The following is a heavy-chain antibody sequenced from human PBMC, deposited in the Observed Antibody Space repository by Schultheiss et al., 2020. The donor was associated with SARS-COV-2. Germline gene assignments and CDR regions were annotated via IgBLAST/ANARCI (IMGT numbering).Heavy chain of an antibody. J-gene: IGHJ6*02. CDR3: VGSLDSSRLNFYYFHGMDV. V-gene: IGHV4-30-4*07. Sequence: SETLSLTCAVSGGSISSGGYSWSWIRQPPGKGLEWIGYIYYSGSTNYNPSLKSRVTISVDTSKNHYSLTLTSVTAADTAVYYCVGSLDSSRLNFYYFHGMDVWGQGTTVTVSS. D-gene: IGHD3-22*01. CDR2: IYYSGST. CDR1: GGSISSGGYS.